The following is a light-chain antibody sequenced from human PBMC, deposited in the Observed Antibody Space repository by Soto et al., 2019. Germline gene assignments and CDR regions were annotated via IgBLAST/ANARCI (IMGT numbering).Light chain of an antibody. CDR3: QQYYSTHRT. J-gene: IGKJ1*01. CDR1: QSVLYSSNNKNY. Sequence: DIVMTQSPDSLAVSLVERATINCKSSQSVLYSSNNKNYLAWYQQKPGQPPKLLIYWASTRESGVPDRFSGSGSGTDFTLTISSLQAEDVAVYYCQQYYSTHRTFGQGTKVEIK. V-gene: IGKV4-1*01. CDR2: WAS.